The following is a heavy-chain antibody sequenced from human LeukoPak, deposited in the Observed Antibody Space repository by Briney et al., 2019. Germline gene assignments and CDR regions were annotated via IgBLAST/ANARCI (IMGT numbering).Heavy chain of an antibody. CDR2: IYPGDSDT. CDR3: ARRVERWLQFDAFDI. Sequence: GESLKISCKGSGYSFTSYWIGWVRQMPGKGLEWMGIIYPGDSDTRYSPSFQGQVTISADKSISTAYLQWSSLKASDTAMYYCARRVERWLQFDAFDIWGQGTMVTVSS. D-gene: IGHD5-24*01. J-gene: IGHJ3*02. CDR1: GYSFTSYW. V-gene: IGHV5-51*01.